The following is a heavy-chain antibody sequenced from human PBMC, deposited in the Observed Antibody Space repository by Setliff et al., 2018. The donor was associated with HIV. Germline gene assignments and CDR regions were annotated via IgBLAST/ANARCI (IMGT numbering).Heavy chain of an antibody. CDR3: VRSDHSRRSGQVSLPDY. CDR2: ISASLSYI. V-gene: IGHV3-21*01. J-gene: IGHJ4*02. CDR1: GFSFSKYT. D-gene: IGHD3-10*01. Sequence: GGSLRLSCAASGFSFSKYTMKWVRQAPGKGLEWVSSISASLSYIRYVDSVKGRLTISKVNAKNSLYLQMNSLRAEDTALYYCVRSDHSRRSGQVSLPDYWGQGALVTVSS.